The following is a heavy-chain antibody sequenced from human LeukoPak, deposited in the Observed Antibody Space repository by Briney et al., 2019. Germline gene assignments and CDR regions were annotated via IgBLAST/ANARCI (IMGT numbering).Heavy chain of an antibody. CDR3: ARDRTSTDDY. D-gene: IGHD2-2*01. V-gene: IGHV1-18*01. CDR2: ISGNNDNP. Sequence: GASVKVSCKACGYTFSHFGINWVRQAPGQGLEWMGWISGNNDNPNYGQKFQGRFTLTTDSSTSTAYMELRNLRSDDTAVYYCARDRTSTDDYWGQGTLVTVSS. CDR1: GYTFSHFG. J-gene: IGHJ4*02.